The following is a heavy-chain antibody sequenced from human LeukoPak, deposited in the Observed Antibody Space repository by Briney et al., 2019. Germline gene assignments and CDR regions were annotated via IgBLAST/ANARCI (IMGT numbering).Heavy chain of an antibody. CDR1: GDSVSSNSAA. CDR2: TYYRSKWYN. J-gene: IGHJ4*02. D-gene: IGHD5-18*01. V-gene: IGHV6-1*01. CDR3: ARGSGYSYGFDY. Sequence: SPTLSLTFAISGDSVSSNSAAWNWLRQSPSRGLEWLGRTYYRSKWYNDYAVSVKSRITINPDTSKNQFSLQLNSVTPEDTAVYYCARGSGYSYGFDYWGQGTLVTVSS.